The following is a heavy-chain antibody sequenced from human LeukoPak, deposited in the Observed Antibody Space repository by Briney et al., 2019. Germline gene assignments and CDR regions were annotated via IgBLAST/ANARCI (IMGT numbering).Heavy chain of an antibody. Sequence: SETLSLTCTVSGGSISSYYWSWIRQPPGKGLEWIGYIYYSGSTNYNPSLKSRVTISVDTSKNQFSLKLSSVTAADTAVYYCARDRISGSSVSYFDFWGQGTLVTVSS. CDR3: ARDRISGSSVSYFDF. V-gene: IGHV4-59*01. J-gene: IGHJ4*02. CDR1: GGSISSYY. D-gene: IGHD1-26*01. CDR2: IYYSGST.